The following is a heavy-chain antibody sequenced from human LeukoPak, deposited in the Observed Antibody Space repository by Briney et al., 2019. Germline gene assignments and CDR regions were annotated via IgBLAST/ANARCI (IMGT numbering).Heavy chain of an antibody. J-gene: IGHJ4*02. Sequence: GGSLRLSCVASGFTFSNYWMTWVRQAPGKGLEWVANIKEDGSKENYVDSVKGRFTISRDNAKNSQYLQMNSLRVEDTAVYYCVRDEVAGPLKYWGQGTLVTVSS. CDR3: VRDEVAGPLKY. D-gene: IGHD5-12*01. V-gene: IGHV3-7*01. CDR1: GFTFSNYW. CDR2: IKEDGSKE.